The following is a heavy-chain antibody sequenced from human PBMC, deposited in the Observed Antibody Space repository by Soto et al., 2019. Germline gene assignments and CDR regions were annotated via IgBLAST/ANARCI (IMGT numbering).Heavy chain of an antibody. CDR3: ARAEGPDYYDSSGYYLDY. Sequence: SETLSLTCAVSGGSISSSNWWSWVRQPPGKGLEWIGEIYHSGNTNYNPSLKSRVTISVDTSKNQFSLKLSSVTAADTAVYYCARAEGPDYYDSSGYYLDYWGQGTLVTVSS. J-gene: IGHJ4*02. D-gene: IGHD3-22*01. V-gene: IGHV4-4*02. CDR2: IYHSGNT. CDR1: GGSISSSNW.